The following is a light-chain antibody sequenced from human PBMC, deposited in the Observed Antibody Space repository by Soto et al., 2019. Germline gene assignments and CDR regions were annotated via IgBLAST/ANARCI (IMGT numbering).Light chain of an antibody. CDR2: EVS. Sequence: QSVLTQPASVSGSPGQSITISCTGTGSDVGNYKYVSWYQQHPGKAPKLMIYEVSNRPSGVSNRFSGSKSGNTASLTISGLQAEDETDYSCFSYTSSGTYVFGTGTTVTVL. CDR1: GSDVGNYKY. V-gene: IGLV2-14*01. J-gene: IGLJ1*01. CDR3: FSYTSSGTYV.